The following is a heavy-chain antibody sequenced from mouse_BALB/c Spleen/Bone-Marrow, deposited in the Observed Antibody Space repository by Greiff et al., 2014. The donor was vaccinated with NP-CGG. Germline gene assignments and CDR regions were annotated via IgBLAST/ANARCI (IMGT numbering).Heavy chain of an antibody. CDR1: GFNIKDTY. V-gene: IGHV14-3*02. D-gene: IGHD1-1*01. Sequence: EVQLQQSGAELVKPGASVKLSCTASGFNIKDTYMHWVKQRPEQGLEWIGRIDPANGNTKYDPKFQGKATITADTSSNTAYLQLSSLTSEDTDVYYCAIYYYGSSGFAYWGEGTLVTVSA. CDR3: AIYYYGSSGFAY. J-gene: IGHJ3*01. CDR2: IDPANGNT.